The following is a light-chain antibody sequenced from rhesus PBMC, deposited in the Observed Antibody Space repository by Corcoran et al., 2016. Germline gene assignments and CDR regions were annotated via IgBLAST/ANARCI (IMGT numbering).Light chain of an antibody. J-gene: IGKJ1*01. CDR2: GAS. CDR1: QSVSSY. CDR3: LQSSNWPWT. Sequence: EIVMTQSPATLALSPGERATLSCRASQSVSSYLAWYQQKPGQAPRLLSYGASSRATGIPVRLRGSWSGTAFTLPISSLVPEEFGVYFCLQSSNWPWTFGQGTKVEIK. V-gene: IGKV3-24*04.